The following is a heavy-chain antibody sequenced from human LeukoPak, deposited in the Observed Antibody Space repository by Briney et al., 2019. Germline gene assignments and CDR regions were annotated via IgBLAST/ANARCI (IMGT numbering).Heavy chain of an antibody. D-gene: IGHD3/OR15-3a*01. CDR1: GSIFTSYW. Sequence: GASMQISCKGAGSIFTSYWNDGVRHLPGKGLEWMGFIYPADSASTYSPSFQGQVTISVDKSINTAYLQWSSLKASDTAIYYCARRGGTGSYFDYWGKGTLVTVSS. J-gene: IGHJ4*02. CDR3: ARRGGTGSYFDY. CDR2: IYPADSAS. V-gene: IGHV5-51*01.